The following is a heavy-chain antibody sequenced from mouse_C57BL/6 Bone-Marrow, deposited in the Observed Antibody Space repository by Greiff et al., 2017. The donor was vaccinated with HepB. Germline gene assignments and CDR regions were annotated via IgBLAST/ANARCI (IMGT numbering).Heavy chain of an antibody. J-gene: IGHJ3*01. CDR3: ARQFLLGCAY. CDR2: ISNGGGST. V-gene: IGHV5-12*01. Sequence: EVMLVESGGGLVQPGGSLKLSCAASGFTFSDYYMYWVRQTPEKRLEWVAYISNGGGSTYYPDTVKGRFTISRDNAKNTLYLQMSRLKSEDTAMYYCARQFLLGCAYWGQGTLVTVSA. CDR1: GFTFSDYY.